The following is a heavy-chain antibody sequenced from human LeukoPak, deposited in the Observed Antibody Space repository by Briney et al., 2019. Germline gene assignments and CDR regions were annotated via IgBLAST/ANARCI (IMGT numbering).Heavy chain of an antibody. D-gene: IGHD1-14*01. V-gene: IGHV3-53*01. Sequence: GGSLRLSCTASGFSVTNDYMSWVRQTPGKGLECVAMIYTADATHYADSVKGRFTISRDSSKDTVYLQMKSLRAEDTAVYYCARASELDYWGQGTLVTVSS. CDR1: GFSVTNDY. CDR3: ARASELDY. J-gene: IGHJ4*02. CDR2: IYTADAT.